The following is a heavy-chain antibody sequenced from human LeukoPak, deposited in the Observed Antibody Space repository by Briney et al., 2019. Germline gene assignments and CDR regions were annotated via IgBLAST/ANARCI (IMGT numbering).Heavy chain of an antibody. CDR3: ARGYYYGSGSFPAAFDI. CDR1: GFTFSSYA. J-gene: IGHJ3*02. D-gene: IGHD3-10*01. V-gene: IGHV3-23*01. CDR2: ISGSGGST. Sequence: GGSLRLSCAASGFTFSSYAMSWVRQAPGKGLEWVSAISGSGGSTYSADSVKGRFTISRDNSKNTLYLQMNSLRAEDTAVHYCARGYYYGSGSFPAAFDIWGQGTMVTVSS.